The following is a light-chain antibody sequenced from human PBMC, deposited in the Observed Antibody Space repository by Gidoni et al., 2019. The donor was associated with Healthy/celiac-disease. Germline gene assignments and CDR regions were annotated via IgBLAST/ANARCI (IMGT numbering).Light chain of an antibody. CDR3: SSYTSSSTRV. CDR1: SSDVGGYNY. CDR2: EVS. V-gene: IGLV2-14*01. J-gene: IGLJ3*02. Sequence: QYALTQPASVPGSPGDSNTISCTGTSSDVGGYNYVSWYQQHPGKAPKLMIYEVSNRPSGVPARFSGSKSGNTASLTISGLQAEDEADYYCSSYTSSSTRVFGGGTKLSVL.